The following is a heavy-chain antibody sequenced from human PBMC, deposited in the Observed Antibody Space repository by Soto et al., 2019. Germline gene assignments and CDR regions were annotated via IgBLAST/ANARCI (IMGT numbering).Heavy chain of an antibody. CDR3: AKAGPLAFDY. CDR2: ISWNSGSI. J-gene: IGHJ4*02. Sequence: SLRLSCAASGFTFDDYAMHWVRQAPGKGLEWVSGISWNSGSIGYADSVKGRFTISRDNAKNSLYLQMNSLRAEDTALYYCAKAGPLAFDYWGQGTLVTVSS. V-gene: IGHV3-9*01. CDR1: GFTFDDYA.